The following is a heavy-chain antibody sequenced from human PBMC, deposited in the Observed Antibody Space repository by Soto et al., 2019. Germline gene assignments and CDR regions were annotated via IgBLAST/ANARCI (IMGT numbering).Heavy chain of an antibody. CDR2: INAGNGNT. D-gene: IGHD6-6*01. CDR1: GYTFTSYA. Sequence: ASVKVSCKASGYTFTSYAMHWVRQAPGQRLEWMGWINAGNGNTKYSQKFQGRVTITRDTSASTAYMELSSLRSEDTAVYYCAGVADAYSSSGAFDIWGQGTMVTVSS. V-gene: IGHV1-3*01. CDR3: AGVADAYSSSGAFDI. J-gene: IGHJ3*02.